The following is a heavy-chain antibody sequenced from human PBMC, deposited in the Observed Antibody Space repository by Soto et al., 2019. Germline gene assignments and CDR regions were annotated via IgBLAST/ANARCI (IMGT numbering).Heavy chain of an antibody. D-gene: IGHD6-13*01. J-gene: IGHJ3*02. CDR1: GYSFTSYW. V-gene: IGHV5-51*01. CDR3: ASPYSSGWYGAFDI. CDR2: IYPGDSDT. Sequence: GESLKISCEGSGYSFTSYWIGWVRQMPGKGLEWMGIIYPGDSDTRYSPSFEGQVTISADKFISTAYLQWSSLKASDTAMYYCASPYSSGWYGAFDIWGQGTMVTVSS.